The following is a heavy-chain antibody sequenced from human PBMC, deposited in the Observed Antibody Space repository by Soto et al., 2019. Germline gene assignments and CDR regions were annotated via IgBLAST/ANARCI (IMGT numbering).Heavy chain of an antibody. D-gene: IGHD6-19*01. Sequence: QVQLVESGGGVVQPGRSLRLSCVASGFTFSDYGMNWVRQVPGKGLEWVAVIWHDGSKEYYADSVKGRFTISRDNSRKTLYLKMDNLRTEDTAVYYCEAANYDSSGFYGNHWGQGALVTVSS. CDR1: GFTFSDYG. V-gene: IGHV3-33*01. J-gene: IGHJ5*02. CDR2: IWHDGSKE. CDR3: EAANYDSSGFYGNH.